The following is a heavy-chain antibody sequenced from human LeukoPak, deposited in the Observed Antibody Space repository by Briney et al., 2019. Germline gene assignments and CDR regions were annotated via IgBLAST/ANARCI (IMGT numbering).Heavy chain of an antibody. D-gene: IGHD3-9*01. CDR2: IGANGDST. Sequence: GGSLRLSCSASGLIFSTYAMRWVRQAPGKGLEYVSGIGANGDSTYYADSVKGRFIISRDNSKNTLYLQMSSLRADDTALYYCVSLTPHNDYWGQGTLVTVSS. J-gene: IGHJ4*02. CDR1: GLIFSTYA. CDR3: VSLTPHNDY. V-gene: IGHV3-64D*09.